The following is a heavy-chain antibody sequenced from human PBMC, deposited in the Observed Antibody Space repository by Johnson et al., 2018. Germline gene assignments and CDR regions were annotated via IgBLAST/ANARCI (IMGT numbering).Heavy chain of an antibody. CDR2: ISYDGTNE. V-gene: IGHV3-30*18. Sequence: QVQLVESGGGVVQPGRSLRLSCAASGFTFSSYGMHWVRQAPGKGLEWVEIISYDGTNENYADSVKGRFTISRDNSKNTLYLQLNSLRAEDTAVYYCAKGVYSRIWDDAFYMWGHGTMVTGAS. CDR3: AKGVYSRIWDDAFYM. CDR1: GFTFSSYG. J-gene: IGHJ3*02. D-gene: IGHD6-13*01.